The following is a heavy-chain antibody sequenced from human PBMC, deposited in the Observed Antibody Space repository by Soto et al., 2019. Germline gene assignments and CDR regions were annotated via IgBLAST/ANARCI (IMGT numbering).Heavy chain of an antibody. D-gene: IGHD2-15*01. Sequence: ASVKXSCKASGYTFTSYAMHWVRQAPGQRLEWMGWINAGNGNTKYSQKFQGRVTITRDTSASTAYMELSSLRSEDTAVYYCARGVAPYYFDYWGQGTLVTVSS. CDR1: GYTFTSYA. V-gene: IGHV1-3*01. J-gene: IGHJ4*02. CDR2: INAGNGNT. CDR3: ARGVAPYYFDY.